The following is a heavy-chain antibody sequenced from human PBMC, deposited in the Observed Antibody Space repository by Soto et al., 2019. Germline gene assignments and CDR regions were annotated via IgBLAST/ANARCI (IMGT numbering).Heavy chain of an antibody. D-gene: IGHD2-21*01. CDR2: IWHDGNNK. J-gene: IGHJ4*02. CDR3: ARDRGSDDPIDY. V-gene: IGHV3-33*08. CDR1: AFSFTDYY. Sequence: PGGSLRLSCAASAFSFTDYYMRSVRQAPGKGLEWLAVIWHDGNNKYYADSVAGLITVSRDHSRNTLYLEMNSLRAEDTAVYYCARDRGSDDPIDYWGQGTLVTVSS.